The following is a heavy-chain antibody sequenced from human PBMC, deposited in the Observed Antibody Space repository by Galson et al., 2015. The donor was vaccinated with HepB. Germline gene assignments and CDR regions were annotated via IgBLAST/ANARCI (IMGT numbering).Heavy chain of an antibody. V-gene: IGHV3-23*01. CDR3: AKAGNLYYDYVWGSYRYEAYYYYGMDV. Sequence: LRLSCAASGFTFSSYAMSWVRQAPGKGLEWVSAISGSGGSTYYADSVKGRFTISRDNSKNTLYLQMNSLRAEDTAVYYCAKAGNLYYDYVWGSYRYEAYYYYGMDVWGQGTTVTVSS. CDR2: ISGSGGST. D-gene: IGHD3-16*02. J-gene: IGHJ6*02. CDR1: GFTFSSYA.